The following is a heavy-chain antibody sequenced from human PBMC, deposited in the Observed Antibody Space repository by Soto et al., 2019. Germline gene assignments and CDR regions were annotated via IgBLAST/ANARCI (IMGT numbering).Heavy chain of an antibody. CDR3: ARGGGNFGQYFEL. D-gene: IGHD2-21*01. CDR1: GGSISKSRW. CDR2: IYHTGST. V-gene: IGHV4-4*02. Sequence: QVQLQESGPGLVKPSGTLSLTCVVSGGSISKSRWWSWVRQPPGKGLEWIGEIYHTGSTNNKPSLKSRVTIAVDMSKNQFSLNLKSVMAADTAVYYCARGGGNFGQYFELWGRDTLVTVSS. J-gene: IGHJ2*01.